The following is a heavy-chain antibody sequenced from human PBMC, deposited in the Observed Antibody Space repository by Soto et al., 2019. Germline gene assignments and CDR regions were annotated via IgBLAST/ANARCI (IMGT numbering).Heavy chain of an antibody. V-gene: IGHV4-39*01. CDR2: IYHTGNA. CDR3: ARHPRSERGYSGYDGHYCSSGSCYPFDY. CDR1: GGSISNSRFY. Sequence: SETLSLTCAVYGGSISNSRFYWAWIRQPPGEGLEWIGSIYHTGNAYYNPSLKSRVTISVDTSKNQFSLRLTSVTAADTAVYYCARHPRSERGYSGYDGHYCSSGSCYPFDYWGQGTLVTVS. J-gene: IGHJ4*02. D-gene: IGHD2-15*01.